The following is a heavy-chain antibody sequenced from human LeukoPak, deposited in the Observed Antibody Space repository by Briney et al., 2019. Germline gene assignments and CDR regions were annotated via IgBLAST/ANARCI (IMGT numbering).Heavy chain of an antibody. J-gene: IGHJ4*02. Sequence: GGSLRLSCAASGFTFSSYSMNWVRQAPGKGLEWVSSISSSSSYIYYADSVKGRFTISRDNAKNSLYLQMNSLRAEDTAVYYCARAPNIDHPRPLGGFDYWGRGTLVTVSS. V-gene: IGHV3-21*01. D-gene: IGHD3-16*01. CDR2: ISSSSSYI. CDR1: GFTFSSYS. CDR3: ARAPNIDHPRPLGGFDY.